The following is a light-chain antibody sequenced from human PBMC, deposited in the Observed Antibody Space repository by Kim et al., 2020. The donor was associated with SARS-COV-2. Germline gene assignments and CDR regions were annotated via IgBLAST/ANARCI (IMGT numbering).Light chain of an antibody. CDR3: NSRDSSSLVV. Sequence: VALGQTVGITCQGDSLRSYYASWYQQKPGQATVLVIYGKNNRPSGIPDRFSGSSSGNTASLTITGAQAEDEADYYCNSRDSSSLVVFGGGTQLTVL. CDR1: SLRSYY. V-gene: IGLV3-19*01. J-gene: IGLJ2*01. CDR2: GKN.